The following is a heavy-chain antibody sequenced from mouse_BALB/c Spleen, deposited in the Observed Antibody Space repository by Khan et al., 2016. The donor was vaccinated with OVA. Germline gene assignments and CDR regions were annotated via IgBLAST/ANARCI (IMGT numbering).Heavy chain of an antibody. CDR1: GYTFINYW. V-gene: IGHV1-7*01. Sequence: QVQLKESGAELAKPGASVKMSCKASGYTFINYWILWVKQRPGQGLEWIGYINPSTGYTEYNQNFKDKATLTADKSSSTAYMPLSSLTSEDSAVYYSARRGLRWDFDYWGQGTMLTVSA. J-gene: IGHJ2*01. CDR2: INPSTGYT. CDR3: ARRGLRWDFDY. D-gene: IGHD1-1*01.